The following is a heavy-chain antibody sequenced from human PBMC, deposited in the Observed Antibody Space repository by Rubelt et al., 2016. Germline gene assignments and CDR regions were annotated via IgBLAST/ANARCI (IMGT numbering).Heavy chain of an antibody. J-gene: IGHJ3*02. Sequence: QVQLVQSGAEVKKPGSSVKVSCKASGGTFSSYAISWVRQAPGQGLEWMGGIIPIFGTANYAQKFQGRVTITADESTSTAYMELSRLRSEATAVYFCARGGAAAAGDCDAFDIWGQGTMVTVSS. V-gene: IGHV1-69*01. CDR2: IIPIFGTA. CDR1: GGTFSSYA. CDR3: ARGGAAAAGDCDAFDI. D-gene: IGHD6-13*01.